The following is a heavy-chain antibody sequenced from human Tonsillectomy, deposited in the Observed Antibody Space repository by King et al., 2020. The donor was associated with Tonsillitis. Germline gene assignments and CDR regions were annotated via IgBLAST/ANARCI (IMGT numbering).Heavy chain of an antibody. CDR1: GFTFRDYW. CDR3: SGLLLWCGDSHDSPDL. D-gene: IGHD3-10*01. CDR2: VKRDGSDK. V-gene: IGHV3-7*03. Sequence: VQLVESGGGLVQPGGSLRLSCAASGFTFRDYWMAWVRQAPGKGLEWVAHVKRDGSDKHYVDSVKGRFTISRDNAKDSLYLQMNSLRVEDTAMYYCSGLLLWCGDSHDSPDLWGQGTRVIVSS. J-gene: IGHJ5*02.